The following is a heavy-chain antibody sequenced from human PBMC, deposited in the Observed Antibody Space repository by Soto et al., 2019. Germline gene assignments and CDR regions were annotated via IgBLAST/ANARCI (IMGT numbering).Heavy chain of an antibody. Sequence: GGSLRLSCAASGFTFSSYAMSWVRQAPGEGLEWVSAISGSGGSTYYADSVKGRFTISRDNSKNTLYLQMNSLRAEDTAVYYCAKDRLVSAWYIPWFDPWGQGTLVTVSS. CDR3: AKDRLVSAWYIPWFDP. V-gene: IGHV3-23*01. CDR1: GFTFSSYA. CDR2: ISGSGGST. D-gene: IGHD6-19*01. J-gene: IGHJ5*02.